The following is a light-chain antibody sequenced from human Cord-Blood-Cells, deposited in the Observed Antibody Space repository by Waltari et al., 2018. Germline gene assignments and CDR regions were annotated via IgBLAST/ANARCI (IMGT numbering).Light chain of an antibody. CDR1: SSDVGGYNY. CDR3: SSYTSSSTLVV. CDR2: DVS. V-gene: IGLV2-14*01. J-gene: IGLJ2*01. Sequence: QSALTQPASVSGSSGQSITISCTGTSSDVGGYNYVSWYQQHPGKAPKLMIYDVSNLPSGVSNRFSGSKSGNTASLTISGLQAEDEADYYCSSYTSSSTLVVFGGGTKLTVL.